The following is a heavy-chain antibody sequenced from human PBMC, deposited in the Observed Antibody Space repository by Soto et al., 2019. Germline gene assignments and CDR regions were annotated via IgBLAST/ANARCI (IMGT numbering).Heavy chain of an antibody. J-gene: IGHJ4*02. D-gene: IGHD6-19*01. CDR3: ARALWGWARSTYFDY. CDR1: GGSISSSNW. V-gene: IGHV4-4*02. CDR2: IYHSGST. Sequence: PSETLSLTCAVSGGSISSSNWWSWVRQPPGKGLEWIGEIYHSGSTNYNPSLKSRVTISVDKSKNQFSLKLSSVTAADTAVYYCARALWGWARSTYFDYWGQGTLVTVSS.